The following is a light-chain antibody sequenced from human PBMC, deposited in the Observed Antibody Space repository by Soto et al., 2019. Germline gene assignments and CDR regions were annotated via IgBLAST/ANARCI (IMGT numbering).Light chain of an antibody. Sequence: QSVLTQPPSASGTPGQRVTISCSGSSPNIGSNSVKWYQQLPGTAPKLLIYNNNQRPSEVPDRFSGSKSGTSASLAISGLQSEDEADYYCAAWDDSLNVWIFGGGTK. J-gene: IGLJ2*01. CDR1: SPNIGSNS. CDR3: AAWDDSLNVWI. CDR2: NNN. V-gene: IGLV1-44*01.